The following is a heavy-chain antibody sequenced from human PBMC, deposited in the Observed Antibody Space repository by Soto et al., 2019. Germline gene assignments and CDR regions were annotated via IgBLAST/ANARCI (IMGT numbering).Heavy chain of an antibody. J-gene: IGHJ4*02. Sequence: GGSLRLSCAASGFTFSSFGMHWVRQAPGKGLEWVAGISASGSSTYYADSVKGRFTISRDSSKHTLYLQMNSLRADDTAIYYCAIHFYYGSGSYYAVDYWGQGTLVTVSS. CDR2: ISASGSST. CDR1: GFTFSSFG. CDR3: AIHFYYGSGSYYAVDY. V-gene: IGHV3-33*01. D-gene: IGHD3-10*01.